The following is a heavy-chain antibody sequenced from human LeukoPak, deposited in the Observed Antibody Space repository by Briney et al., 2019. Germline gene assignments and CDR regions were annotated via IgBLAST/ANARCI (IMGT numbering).Heavy chain of an antibody. CDR3: ARVRLLWFGELSPHYFDY. Sequence: PGGSLRLSCAASGFTASSNYMSWVRQAPGKGLEWVSVIYSGGSTYYADSVKGRFTISRDNSKNTLYLQMNSLRAEDTAVYYCARVRLLWFGELSPHYFDYWGQGTLVTVSS. CDR2: IYSGGST. J-gene: IGHJ4*02. V-gene: IGHV3-53*01. D-gene: IGHD3-10*01. CDR1: GFTASSNY.